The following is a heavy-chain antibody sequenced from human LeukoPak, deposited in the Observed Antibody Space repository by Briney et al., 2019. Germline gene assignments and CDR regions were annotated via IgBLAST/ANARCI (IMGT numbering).Heavy chain of an antibody. V-gene: IGHV4-34*01. CDR2: INHSGST. Sequence: SETLSLTCAVYGGSFSGYYWSWIRQPPGKGLESIGEINHSGSTNYNPSLKSRVTISVDTSKNQFSLKLRSVTAADTAVYYCARGQARLSWFDPWGQGTLVTVSS. J-gene: IGHJ5*02. CDR3: ARGQARLSWFDP. CDR1: GGSFSGYY. D-gene: IGHD6-19*01.